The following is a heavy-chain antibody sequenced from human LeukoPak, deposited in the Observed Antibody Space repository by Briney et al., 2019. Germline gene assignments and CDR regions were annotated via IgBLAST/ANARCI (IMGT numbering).Heavy chain of an antibody. V-gene: IGHV4-59*08. CDR2: IYYSGST. CDR3: ARHERGYSYGLD. J-gene: IGHJ4*02. D-gene: IGHD5-18*01. Sequence: SEILSLTCTVSGGSISSYYWSWIRQPPGKGLEWIGYIYYSGSTNYNPSLKSRVTISVDTSKNQFSLKLSSVTAADTAVYYCARHERGYSYGLDWGQGTLVTVSS. CDR1: GGSISSYY.